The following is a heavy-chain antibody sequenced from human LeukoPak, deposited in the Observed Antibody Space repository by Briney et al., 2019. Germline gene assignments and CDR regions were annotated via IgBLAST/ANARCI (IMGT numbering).Heavy chain of an antibody. Sequence: PGGSLRLSCAASGFTFSSYSMNWVRQAPGKGLEWVSSISSSSSYIYYADSVKGRFTISRDNAKNSLYLQMNSLRAEDTAVYYCARDGGSGNPVFVHVYWGQGTLVTVSS. CDR1: GFTFSSYS. D-gene: IGHD3-16*01. CDR2: ISSSSSYI. J-gene: IGHJ4*02. V-gene: IGHV3-21*01. CDR3: ARDGGSGNPVFVHVY.